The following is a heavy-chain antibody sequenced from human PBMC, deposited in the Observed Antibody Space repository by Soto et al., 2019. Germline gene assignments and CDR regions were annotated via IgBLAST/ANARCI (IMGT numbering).Heavy chain of an antibody. V-gene: IGHV4-31*03. CDR1: GGSISSGGYY. CDR2: IYYSGST. J-gene: IGHJ4*02. Sequence: QVQLQESGPGLVKPSQTLSLTCTVSGGSISSGGYYWSWIRQHPGKGLEWIGYIYYSGSTYYNPSLKSRVTISVDTSKNQFSLKLSSVTAADTAVYYCARARGRYWSGGSCYGGYFDYWGQGTLVTVSS. D-gene: IGHD2-15*01. CDR3: ARARGRYWSGGSCYGGYFDY.